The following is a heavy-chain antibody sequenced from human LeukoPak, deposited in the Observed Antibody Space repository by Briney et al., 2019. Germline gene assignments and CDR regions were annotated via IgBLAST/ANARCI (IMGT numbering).Heavy chain of an antibody. Sequence: GGSLRHSCAASGFIFSSAWMTWVRQAPGKGLECVGRIKSKTDGGTTDYAAPVKGRFTISRDDSKNTVYLQMNSLKTEDTAVYYCSAALDYWGQGTLVTVSS. CDR1: GFIFSSAW. D-gene: IGHD2-15*01. CDR2: IKSKTDGGTT. CDR3: SAALDY. J-gene: IGHJ4*02. V-gene: IGHV3-15*01.